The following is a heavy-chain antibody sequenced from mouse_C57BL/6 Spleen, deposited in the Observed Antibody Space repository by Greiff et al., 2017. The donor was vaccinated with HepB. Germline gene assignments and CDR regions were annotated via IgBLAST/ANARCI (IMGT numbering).Heavy chain of an antibody. CDR3: VRHSYDYYGSSPHWYFDV. V-gene: IGHV10-1*01. CDR1: GFSFNTYA. Sequence: EVQVVESGGGLVQPKGSLKLSCAASGFSFNTYAMNWVRQAPGKGLEWVARIRSKSNNYATYYADSVKDRFTISRDDSESMLYLQMNNLKTEDTAMYYCVRHSYDYYGSSPHWYFDVWGTGTTVTVSS. J-gene: IGHJ1*03. D-gene: IGHD1-1*01. CDR2: IRSKSNNYAT.